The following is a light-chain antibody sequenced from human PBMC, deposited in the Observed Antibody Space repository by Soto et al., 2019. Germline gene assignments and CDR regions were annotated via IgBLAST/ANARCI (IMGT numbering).Light chain of an antibody. CDR3: QHYDISLFA. V-gene: IGKV3-20*01. CDR2: GAS. CDR1: QSVSSN. Sequence: EIALTQSPGTLSVSPGERATLSCRASQSVSSNLAWYQQKPGQAPRLLIYGASSRATGIPDRFSGSGFGTDFTLTISGLEPEDFAVYYCQHYDISLFAFGPGTKVDIK. J-gene: IGKJ3*01.